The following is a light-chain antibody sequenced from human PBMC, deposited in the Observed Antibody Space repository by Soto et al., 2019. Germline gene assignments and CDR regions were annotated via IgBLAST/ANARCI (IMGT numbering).Light chain of an antibody. CDR1: QSVSSNY. CDR3: QQSYTTHMYT. V-gene: IGKV1-39*01. Sequence: TQSPGTLSLSPGERATLSCRASQSVSSNYLAWYQQKPGKAPKLLIYAASSLKSGVPSRFSGSGAGTDFTLTLSSVQPEDFATYYCQQSYTTHMYTFGQGTKLEI. CDR2: AAS. J-gene: IGKJ2*01.